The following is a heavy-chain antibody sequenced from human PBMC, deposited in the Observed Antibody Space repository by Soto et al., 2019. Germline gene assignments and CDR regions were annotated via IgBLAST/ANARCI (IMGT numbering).Heavy chain of an antibody. CDR1: PYTLTELS. CDR3: ATGHYCSTTTCYSHGMDV. CDR2: FDPEHGET. V-gene: IGHV1-24*01. D-gene: IGHD2-2*01. J-gene: IGHJ6*02. Sequence: ASVKVSCKVPPYTLTELSIHWVRQAPGKGLEWMGGFDPEHGETIYAQRFQGSVTMTEDTSTNTAYMELSSLRSEDTAVYYCATGHYCSTTTCYSHGMDVWGRGTTVTVSS.